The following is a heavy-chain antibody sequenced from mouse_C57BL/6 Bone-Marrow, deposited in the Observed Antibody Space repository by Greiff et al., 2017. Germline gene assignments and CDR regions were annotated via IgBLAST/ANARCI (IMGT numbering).Heavy chain of an antibody. CDR1: GYTFTDYN. J-gene: IGHJ4*01. Sequence: VQLQQSGPELVKPGASVKMSCKASGYTFTDYNMHWVKQSHGKSLEWIGYINPNNGGTSYNQKFKGKATLTVNKSSSTAYMELRSLTSEDSAVYYCAREICITTVVATDYYAMDYWGQGTSVTVSS. V-gene: IGHV1-22*01. CDR3: AREICITTVVATDYYAMDY. D-gene: IGHD1-1*01. CDR2: INPNNGGT.